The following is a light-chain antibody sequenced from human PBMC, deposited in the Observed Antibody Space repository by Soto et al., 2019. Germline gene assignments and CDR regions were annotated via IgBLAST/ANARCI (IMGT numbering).Light chain of an antibody. CDR1: QSISSH. V-gene: IGKV3-11*01. Sequence: DIVLTQSPATLSLTPGERTTLSCRASQSISSHLAWYQQKPGQSPRLLIYGASTRATGIPARFSGSGSGTDFTLTIDTLGPDDFAVYYCQQRSDWPIAFGQGTRLEIK. CDR2: GAS. J-gene: IGKJ5*01. CDR3: QQRSDWPIA.